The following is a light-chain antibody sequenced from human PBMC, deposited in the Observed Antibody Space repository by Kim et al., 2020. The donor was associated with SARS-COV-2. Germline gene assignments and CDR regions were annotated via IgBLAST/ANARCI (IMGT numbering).Light chain of an antibody. Sequence: SYELTQPLSVSVALGQTARITCGGNNIGGKHVHWYQQRPGQAPVLVIYKDRNRPSGIPERFSGSNSGNTATLTISRAQAGDEGDYYCQVWDSSTEVFGTGTKGTVL. CDR1: NIGGKH. V-gene: IGLV3-9*01. CDR2: KDR. J-gene: IGLJ1*01. CDR3: QVWDSSTEV.